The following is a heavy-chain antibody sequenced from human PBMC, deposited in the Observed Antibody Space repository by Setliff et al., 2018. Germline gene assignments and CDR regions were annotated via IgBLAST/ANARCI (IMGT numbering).Heavy chain of an antibody. Sequence: PSETLSLTCTVYGGSLSGASIVTWIRQPPGKGLEFIGYVFYSGATKYDPSLKSRVTMSVDTSKNQFSLKLRSVTAADTAMYYCAKGGTYRYFDYWVPETLLVTVSS. V-gene: IGHV4-61*08. CDR3: AKGGTYRYFDY. J-gene: IGHJ4*03. CDR1: GGSLSGAS. CDR2: VFYSGAT.